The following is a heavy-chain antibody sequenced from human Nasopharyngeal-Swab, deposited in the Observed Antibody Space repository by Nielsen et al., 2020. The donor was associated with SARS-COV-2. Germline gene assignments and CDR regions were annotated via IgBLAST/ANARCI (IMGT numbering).Heavy chain of an antibody. CDR1: GGSINSGDYY. Sequence: SETLSLTCTVSGGSINSGDYYWGWIRQPPGKGLEWIGSIYYSGSTNYNPSLKSRVTISVDTSKNQFSLKLSSVTAADTAVYYCARGSLGIFGVVRSMGDWGQGTLVTVSS. J-gene: IGHJ4*02. V-gene: IGHV4-39*07. CDR2: IYYSGST. D-gene: IGHD3-3*01. CDR3: ARGSLGIFGVVRSMGD.